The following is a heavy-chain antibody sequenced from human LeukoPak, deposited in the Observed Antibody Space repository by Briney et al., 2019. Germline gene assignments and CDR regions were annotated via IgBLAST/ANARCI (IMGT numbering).Heavy chain of an antibody. V-gene: IGHV3-23*01. CDR1: GFTFSSYA. CDR2: ISGSGGST. Sequence: GGSLRLSCAASGFTFSSYAMSWVRQAPGKGLEWVSAISGSGGSTYYADSVKGRFTISRDNSKNTLYPQMNSLRAEDTAVYYCAKAPKYSYASDYWGQGTLVTVSS. CDR3: AKAPKYSYASDY. D-gene: IGHD5-18*01. J-gene: IGHJ4*02.